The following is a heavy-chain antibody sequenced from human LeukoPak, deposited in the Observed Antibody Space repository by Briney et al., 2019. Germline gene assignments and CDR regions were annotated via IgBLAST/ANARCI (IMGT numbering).Heavy chain of an antibody. Sequence: ASVKVSCKASGYTFTGYFVHWVRQAPGQGLEWMGWINPNSGGTNYAQKFQGRVTMTRDTSISTAYMELSRLRSDDTAVYYCAREGGGMTTVTTSWFDPWGQGTLVTVSS. CDR3: AREGGGMTTVTTSWFDP. CDR2: INPNSGGT. J-gene: IGHJ5*02. D-gene: IGHD4-11*01. CDR1: GYTFTGYF. V-gene: IGHV1-2*02.